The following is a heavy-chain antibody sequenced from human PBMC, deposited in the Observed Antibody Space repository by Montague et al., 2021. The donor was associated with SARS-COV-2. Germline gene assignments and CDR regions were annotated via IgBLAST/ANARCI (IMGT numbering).Heavy chain of an antibody. CDR3: ARDAGGNFPTSFDY. Sequence: SRSLSLAASGFTVSSNYMSWVRQAPGKGLEWVSVIYSGGSTYYADSVKGRFTISRDNSKNTLYLQMNSLRAEDTAVYYCARDAGGNFPTSFDYWGQGTLVTVSS. CDR2: IYSGGST. V-gene: IGHV3-53*01. D-gene: IGHD4-23*01. J-gene: IGHJ4*02. CDR1: GFTVSSNY.